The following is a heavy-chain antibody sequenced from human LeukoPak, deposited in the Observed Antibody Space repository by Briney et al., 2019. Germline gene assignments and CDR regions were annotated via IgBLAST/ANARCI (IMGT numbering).Heavy chain of an antibody. CDR2: IYTSGST. CDR1: GDSISSGDYY. J-gene: IGHJ5*02. D-gene: IGHD3-10*01. V-gene: IGHV4-61*02. CDR3: AREPHYGSVFDP. Sequence: PSETLSLTCTVSGDSISSGDYYWSWIRQPAGKGLEWIGRIYTSGSTNYNPSLKSRVTISVDTSKNQFSLKLSSVTAADTAVYYCAREPHYGSVFDPWGQGTLVTVSS.